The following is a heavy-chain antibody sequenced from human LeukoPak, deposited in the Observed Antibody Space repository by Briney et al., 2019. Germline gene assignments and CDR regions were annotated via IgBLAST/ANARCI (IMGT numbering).Heavy chain of an antibody. D-gene: IGHD3-3*01. V-gene: IGHV3-11*01. Sequence: GGSLRLSCAASGFTFSDYYMSWIRQAPGKGLEWVSYISSSGSTIYYADSVKGRFTISRDNAKNSLYLQMNSLRAEDTAVYYCARGEYYDFWSGYNFDYWGQGTLVTVSS. CDR3: ARGEYYDFWSGYNFDY. J-gene: IGHJ4*02. CDR2: ISSSGSTI. CDR1: GFTFSDYY.